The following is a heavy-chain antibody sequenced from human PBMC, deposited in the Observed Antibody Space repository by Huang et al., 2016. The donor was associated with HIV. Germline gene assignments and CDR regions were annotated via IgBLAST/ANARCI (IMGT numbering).Heavy chain of an antibody. CDR3: ARSEPSRYYFDY. CDR1: GFTFSTYA. V-gene: IGHV3-30-3*01. CDR2: KSNEGSTK. Sequence: QVQLVESGGGVVQPGTSLRLSCAASGFTFSTYAMNWVRQAPGKGLEGVAGKSNEGSTKYYADAVKGRFTISRDNAKNTVYLQMNSLRAEDTAVYYCARSEPSRYYFDYWGQGTLVTVSS. J-gene: IGHJ4*02.